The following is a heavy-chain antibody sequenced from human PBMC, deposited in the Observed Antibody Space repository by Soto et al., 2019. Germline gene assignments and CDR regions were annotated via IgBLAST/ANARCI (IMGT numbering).Heavy chain of an antibody. CDR2: VNAGDGNT. CDR3: ARAPYGDYFY. CDR1: GYTFTSYA. Sequence: ASVKVSCKASGYTFTSYAMHWVRQAPGQRLEWMGWVNAGDGNTKYSQKFQGRDTITRDTSASTAYMELSSLSSEDTAVYYCARAPYGDYFYWGQGTLVTVSS. D-gene: IGHD4-17*01. V-gene: IGHV1-3*01. J-gene: IGHJ4*02.